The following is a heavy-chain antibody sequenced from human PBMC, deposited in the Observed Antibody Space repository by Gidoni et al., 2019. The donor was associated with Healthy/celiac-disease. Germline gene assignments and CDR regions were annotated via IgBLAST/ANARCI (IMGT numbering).Heavy chain of an antibody. V-gene: IGHV3-30-3*01. CDR2: ISYDGSNQ. Sequence: QVQLVESGGGVVQPGRSLRLSCAASGFTFSSYARLGLLQSRGNALEWVAVISYDGSNQSYADSVKGRFTISRDNSQITLYLQMNSLRAEDTAVYYCAARYYYDRSGLDYWGQGTLVTVSS. CDR3: AARYYYDRSGLDY. CDR1: GFTFSSYA. J-gene: IGHJ4*02. D-gene: IGHD3-22*01.